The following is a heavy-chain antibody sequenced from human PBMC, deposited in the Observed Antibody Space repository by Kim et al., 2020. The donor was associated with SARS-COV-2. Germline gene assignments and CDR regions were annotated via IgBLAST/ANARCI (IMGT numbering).Heavy chain of an antibody. Sequence: GGSLRLSCAASGLTLSDYRIYWVRQAPGKGLVWVSRFNSDGSITTYADSVKGRFTVSRDYADNSVYLQMNNLRVEDTAVYYCEVRATGGFVRWGQGTLV. D-gene: IGHD2-15*01. CDR2: FNSDGSIT. V-gene: IGHV3-74*01. J-gene: IGHJ4*02. CDR3: EVRATGGFVR. CDR1: GLTLSDYR.